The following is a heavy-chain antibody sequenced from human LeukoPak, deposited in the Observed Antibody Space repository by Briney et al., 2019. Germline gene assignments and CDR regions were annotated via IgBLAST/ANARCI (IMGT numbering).Heavy chain of an antibody. CDR1: GFTFSSYA. Sequence: PGGSLRLSCAASGFTFSSYAMSWVRQAPGKGLEWVSAISGSGGSTYYADSVKGRFTISRDNSKNTLYLQMNSLRAEDTAVYYCAKSDSSGHPLPNAFDIWGQGTMVTVSS. V-gene: IGHV3-23*01. D-gene: IGHD6-19*01. J-gene: IGHJ3*02. CDR3: AKSDSSGHPLPNAFDI. CDR2: ISGSGGST.